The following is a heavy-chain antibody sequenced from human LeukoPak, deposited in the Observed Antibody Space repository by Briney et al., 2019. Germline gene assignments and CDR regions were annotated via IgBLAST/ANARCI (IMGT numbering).Heavy chain of an antibody. CDR3: AGENYAGANWFDP. V-gene: IGHV1-69*05. D-gene: IGHD1-7*01. CDR1: GGTFSSYA. Sequence: ASVKVSCKASGGTFSSYAISWVRQAPGQGLEWMGGIIPIFGTANYAQKFQGRVTITTDESTSTAYMELSSLRSEDTAVYYCAGENYAGANWFDPWGQGTLVTVSS. CDR2: IIPIFGTA. J-gene: IGHJ5*02.